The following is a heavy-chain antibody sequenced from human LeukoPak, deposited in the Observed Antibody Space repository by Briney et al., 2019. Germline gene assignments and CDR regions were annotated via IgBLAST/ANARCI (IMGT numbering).Heavy chain of an antibody. Sequence: PGGSLRLSCAVSGFTFSSYAVHWVRQAPGKGLEWVAVISFDGSNKYYADSVKGRFTISRDNSKNTLYLQMNSLRAEDTAVYYCAREGYYDILTGYSYYYYGMDVWGQGTTVTVSS. CDR3: AREGYYDILTGYSYYYYGMDV. J-gene: IGHJ6*02. CDR1: GFTFSSYA. V-gene: IGHV3-30*03. D-gene: IGHD3-9*01. CDR2: ISFDGSNK.